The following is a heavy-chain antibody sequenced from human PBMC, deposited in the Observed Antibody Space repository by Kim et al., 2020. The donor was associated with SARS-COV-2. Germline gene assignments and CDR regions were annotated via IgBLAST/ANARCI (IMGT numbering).Heavy chain of an antibody. CDR1: GGSISGYY. CDR2: IFYSGGT. CDR3: ARWGSPYYGSTASTGGMDV. J-gene: IGHJ6*02. V-gene: IGHV4-59*13. D-gene: IGHD3-10*01. Sequence: SETLSLTCSVSGGSISGYYWSWMRQPPGKGLEWIGYIFYSGGTNYNASLKSRVTISLDTSKNQLSLTLSSVTAADTAVYYCARWGSPYYGSTASTGGMDVWGQGTMVTVSS.